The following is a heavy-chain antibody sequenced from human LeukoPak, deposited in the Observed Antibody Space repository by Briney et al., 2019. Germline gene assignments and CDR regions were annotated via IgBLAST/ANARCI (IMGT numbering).Heavy chain of an antibody. J-gene: IGHJ4*02. D-gene: IGHD2-15*01. CDR3: AKDRGGYCSGGRCSASGIWDY. V-gene: IGHV3-30*18. CDR1: GFTFSTYG. Sequence: AGGSLRLSCSASGFTFSTYGTHWVRQAPGKGLEWVAVITYDGSNEFYADSVKGRFTISRDNSKNTLYLQMNSLRAEDTAVYYCAKDRGGYCSGGRCSASGIWDYWGQGTLVTVSS. CDR2: ITYDGSNE.